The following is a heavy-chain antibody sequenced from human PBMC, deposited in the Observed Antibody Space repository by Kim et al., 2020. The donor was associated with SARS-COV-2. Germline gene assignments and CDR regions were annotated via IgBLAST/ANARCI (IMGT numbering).Heavy chain of an antibody. D-gene: IGHD1-1*01. CDR1: GFTFGSHW. Sequence: GGSLRLSCAASGFTFGSHWMYWIRQAPGKGLVWVARVWSDGSRPSYADSVRGRFTITRDNSKDTLFLQMNSLRPDDTAVYYSGKLPPGYSGQGTLVTVS. CDR2: VWSDGSRP. CDR3: GKLPPGY. J-gene: IGHJ4*02. V-gene: IGHV3-74*01.